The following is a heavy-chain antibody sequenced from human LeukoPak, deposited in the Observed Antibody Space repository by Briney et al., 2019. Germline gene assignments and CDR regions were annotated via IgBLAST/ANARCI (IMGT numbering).Heavy chain of an antibody. J-gene: IGHJ4*02. CDR3: AKGRGYSEY. V-gene: IGHV3-30-3*01. CDR1: GFTFSSYA. D-gene: IGHD2-15*01. Sequence: GGSLRLSCAASGFTFSSYAMSWVRQAPGKGLEWVAVISYDGSNKYYADSVKGRFTISRDNSKNTLYLQMNSLRAEDTAVYYCAKGRGYSEYWGQGTLVTVSS. CDR2: ISYDGSNK.